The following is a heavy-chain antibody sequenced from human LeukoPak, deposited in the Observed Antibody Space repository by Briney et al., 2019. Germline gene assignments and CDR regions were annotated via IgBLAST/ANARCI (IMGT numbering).Heavy chain of an antibody. CDR3: ARRSAVAPYYYMDV. V-gene: IGHV5-51*01. CDR2: IYPGDSDT. Sequence: GESLKISCQGSGYSFTTYWIGWVRQMPGKGLEWMWIIYPGDSDTRYSPSFQGQVTISADKSINPDYLQWSSLKASDTAMYYCARRSAVAPYYYMDVWGKGTTVTVSS. CDR1: GYSFTTYW. J-gene: IGHJ6*03.